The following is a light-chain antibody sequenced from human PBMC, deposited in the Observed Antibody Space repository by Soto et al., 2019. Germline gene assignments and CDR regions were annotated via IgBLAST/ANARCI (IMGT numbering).Light chain of an antibody. J-gene: IGKJ1*01. CDR2: DGS. Sequence: VLAQSPATLSLSPGERATLSCRASQRVSSYLAWYQQKPGQAPRLLIYDGSNRATGIPARFTGSGSGTDFTLTISSLEPEDFAVYYCQQRSNWPTFGQGTKVDIK. CDR3: QQRSNWPT. V-gene: IGKV3-11*01. CDR1: QRVSSY.